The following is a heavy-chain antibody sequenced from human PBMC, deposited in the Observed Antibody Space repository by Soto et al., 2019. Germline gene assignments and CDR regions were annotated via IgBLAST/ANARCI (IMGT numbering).Heavy chain of an antibody. CDR3: ARRYGDQFDY. CDR1: GGSISSYY. CDR2: IYWSGST. D-gene: IGHD4-17*01. V-gene: IGHV4-59*01. J-gene: IGHJ4*01. Sequence: QVQLQESGPGLVKPSETLSLTCTVSGGSISSYYRSWILQPPGKGLEWIGYIYWSGSTNYNPSLKSRVTISVDTSKNQFSLKLSSVTAADTAVYYCARRYGDQFDYWGHGTLVTVSS.